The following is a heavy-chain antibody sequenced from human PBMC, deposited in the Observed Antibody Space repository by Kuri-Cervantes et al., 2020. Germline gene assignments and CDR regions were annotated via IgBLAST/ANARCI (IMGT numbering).Heavy chain of an antibody. J-gene: IGHJ4*02. V-gene: IGHV4-30-4*01. CDR1: GGSISSGDYY. CDR2: IYYSGST. Sequence: SETLSLTCTVSGGSISSGDYYWSWIRQPPGKGLEWIGYIYYSGSTYYNPPLKSRVSISVDTSKNQFSLKLSSVTAADTAVYYRARVTVTTIASFDYWGQGTLVTVSS. CDR3: ARVTVTTIASFDY. D-gene: IGHD4-17*01.